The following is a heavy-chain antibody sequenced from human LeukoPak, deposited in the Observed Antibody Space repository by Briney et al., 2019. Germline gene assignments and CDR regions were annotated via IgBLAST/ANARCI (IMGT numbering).Heavy chain of an antibody. CDR2: INPNSGGT. Sequence: ASVKVSCKASGYTFTSYGINWVRQAPGQGLEWMGWINPNSGGTNYAQKFQGRVTMTRDTSISTAYMELSRLRSDDTAVYYCARSRRGSSWRGVNYYYYMDVWGKGTTVTVSS. D-gene: IGHD6-13*01. V-gene: IGHV1-2*02. CDR1: GYTFTSYG. J-gene: IGHJ6*03. CDR3: ARSRRGSSWRGVNYYYYMDV.